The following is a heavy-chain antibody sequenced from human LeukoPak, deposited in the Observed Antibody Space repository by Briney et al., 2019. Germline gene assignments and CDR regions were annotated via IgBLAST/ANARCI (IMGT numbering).Heavy chain of an antibody. J-gene: IGHJ4*02. V-gene: IGHV3-23*01. CDR3: AKEKTYYDFWSGYSPGYFDY. Sequence: GGSLRLSCAASGFTFSSYAMSWVRQAPGKGLEWVSAISGSGGSTYYVDSVKGRFTISRDNSKNTLYLQMNSLRAEDTAVYYCAKEKTYYDFWSGYSPGYFDYWGQGTLVTVSS. D-gene: IGHD3-3*01. CDR2: ISGSGGST. CDR1: GFTFSSYA.